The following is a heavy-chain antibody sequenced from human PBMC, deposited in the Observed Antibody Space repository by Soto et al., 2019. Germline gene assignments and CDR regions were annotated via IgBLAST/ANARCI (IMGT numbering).Heavy chain of an antibody. Sequence: SVKVSCKASGGTFSSYTISWVRQAPGQGLEWMGRIIPILGIANYAQKFQGRVTITADKSTSTAYMELSSRRSEDTAVYYCARAPPDKIAAAGEPPTGWFDPWGQGTLVTVSS. V-gene: IGHV1-69*02. CDR3: ARAPPDKIAAAGEPPTGWFDP. J-gene: IGHJ5*02. CDR1: GGTFSSYT. D-gene: IGHD6-13*01. CDR2: IIPILGIA.